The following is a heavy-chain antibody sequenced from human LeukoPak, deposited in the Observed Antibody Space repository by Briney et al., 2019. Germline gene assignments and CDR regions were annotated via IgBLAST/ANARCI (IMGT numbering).Heavy chain of an antibody. D-gene: IGHD2-15*01. CDR2: IYYSGST. V-gene: IGHV4-31*03. J-gene: IGHJ4*02. Sequence: PSETLSLTCTVSGGSISSGGYYWSWIRQHPGKDLEWIGYIYYSGSTYYNPSLKSRVTISVDTSKNQFSLKLSSVTAADTAVYYCAREARSGGSYTFDYWGQGTLVTVSS. CDR1: GGSISSGGYY. CDR3: AREARSGGSYTFDY.